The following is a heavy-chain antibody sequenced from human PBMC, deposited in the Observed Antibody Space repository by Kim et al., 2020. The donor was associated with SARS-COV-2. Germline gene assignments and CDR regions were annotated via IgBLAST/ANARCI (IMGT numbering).Heavy chain of an antibody. J-gene: IGHJ5*02. V-gene: IGHV4-4*02. Sequence: SETLSLTCAVSGGSISSSNWWSWVRQPPGKGLEWIGEIYHSGRTNYNPSLKSRVTISVDKSKNQFSLKLSSVTAADTAVYYCARGLTMVRGVTPFDPWGQGTLVTVSS. CDR1: GGSISSSNW. CDR2: IYHSGRT. CDR3: ARGLTMVRGVTPFDP. D-gene: IGHD3-10*01.